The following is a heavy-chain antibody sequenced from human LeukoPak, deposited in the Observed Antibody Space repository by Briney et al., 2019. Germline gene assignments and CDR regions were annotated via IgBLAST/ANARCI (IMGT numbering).Heavy chain of an antibody. Sequence: SETLSLTCAVYGGSLSGYYWSWIRQSPGKGLEWIGEINHTGSTNYNPSLKSRVTISVDTSKNQFSLKLSSVTAADTAVYYCARDDYGDYLLHYYYYMDVWGKGTTVTVSS. V-gene: IGHV4-34*01. CDR3: ARDDYGDYLLHYYYYMDV. J-gene: IGHJ6*03. CDR1: GGSLSGYY. D-gene: IGHD4-17*01. CDR2: INHTGST.